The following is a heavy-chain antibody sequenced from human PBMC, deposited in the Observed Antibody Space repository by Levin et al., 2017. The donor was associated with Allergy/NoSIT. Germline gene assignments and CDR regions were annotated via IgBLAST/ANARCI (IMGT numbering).Heavy chain of an antibody. V-gene: IGHV3-23*01. D-gene: IGHD3-22*01. CDR3: AKVLESGRYYYDSSGYTHPDY. CDR1: GFTFSSYA. CDR2: ISGSGGST. Sequence: GGSLRLSCAASGFTFSSYAMSWVRQAPGKGLEWVSAISGSGGSTYYADSVKGRFTISRDNSKNTLYLQMNSLRAEDTAVYYCAKVLESGRYYYDSSGYTHPDYWGQGTLVTVSS. J-gene: IGHJ4*02.